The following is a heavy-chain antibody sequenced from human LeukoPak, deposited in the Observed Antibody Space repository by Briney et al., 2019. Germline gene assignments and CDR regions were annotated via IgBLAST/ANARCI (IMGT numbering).Heavy chain of an antibody. D-gene: IGHD3-22*01. V-gene: IGHV3-48*02. Sequence: GGSLRLSCAASGFTFSSYSMNWVRQAPGKGLEWVSYISSSSSTIYYADSVEGRFTISRDNAKNSLYLQMNSLRDEDTAVYYCARGGVYYDSSGYSRYYFDYWGQGTLVTVSS. J-gene: IGHJ4*02. CDR2: ISSSSSTI. CDR1: GFTFSSYS. CDR3: ARGGVYYDSSGYSRYYFDY.